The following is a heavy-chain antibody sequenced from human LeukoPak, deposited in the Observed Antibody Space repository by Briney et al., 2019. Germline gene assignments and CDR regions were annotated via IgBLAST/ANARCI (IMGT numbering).Heavy chain of an antibody. CDR3: ARLSREVPAAILIDYYYCYYYMDV. CDR2: INHSGST. V-gene: IGHV4-34*01. CDR1: GESFSDYY. J-gene: IGHJ6*03. Sequence: SETLSLTCAVYGESFSDYYWSWIRQPPGKGLEWIGEINHSGSTNYNPSLRSRVTISVDTSKNQFSLKLSSVTAADTAVYYCARLSREVPAAILIDYYYCYYYMDVWGKGTTVTISS. D-gene: IGHD2-2*01.